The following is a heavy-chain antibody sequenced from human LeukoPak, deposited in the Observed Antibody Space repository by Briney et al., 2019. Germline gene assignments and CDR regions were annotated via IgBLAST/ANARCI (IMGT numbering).Heavy chain of an antibody. V-gene: IGHV3-21*01. Sequence: GGSLRLSCAASGFTLSSYSMNWVRQAPGKGLEWVSSISSSNIYIYYADSVKGRFTISRDNAKNSLYLQMNSLRAEDTAVYYCARHSRDAFRPHYFDSWGQGTLVTVSS. CDR1: GFTLSSYS. D-gene: IGHD5-24*01. CDR3: ARHSRDAFRPHYFDS. CDR2: ISSSNIYI. J-gene: IGHJ4*02.